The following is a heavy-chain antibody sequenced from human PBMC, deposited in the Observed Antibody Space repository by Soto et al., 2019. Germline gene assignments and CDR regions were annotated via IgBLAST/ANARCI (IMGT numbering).Heavy chain of an antibody. J-gene: IGHJ6*03. Sequence: QVQLVESGGGLVKPGGSLRLSCAASGFSFSDYYMSWIRQAPGKGLEWVSLISTSGSSTDYADSVKGRFTISRDNAKKSLSLQMDSLRAEDTAVYYCANLAKNYYHYMDVWGKGTTVTVSS. CDR2: ISTSGSST. CDR3: ANLAKNYYHYMDV. D-gene: IGHD1-26*01. CDR1: GFSFSDYY. V-gene: IGHV3-11*01.